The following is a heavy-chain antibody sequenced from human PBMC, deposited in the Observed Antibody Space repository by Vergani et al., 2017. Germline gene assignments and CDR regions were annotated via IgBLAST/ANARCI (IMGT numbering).Heavy chain of an antibody. CDR3: AAWAAARLYYYYGMDV. V-gene: IGHV1-2*02. J-gene: IGHJ6*02. D-gene: IGHD6-13*01. CDR1: GYTFTGYY. CDR2: INPNSGGT. Sequence: QVQLVQSGAEVKKTGASVKVSCKASGYTFTGYYMHWVRQAPGQGLEWMGWINPNSGGTNYAQKFQGRVTMTRDTSISTAYMGLSRLRSDDTAVYYCAAWAAARLYYYYGMDVWGQGTTVTVTS.